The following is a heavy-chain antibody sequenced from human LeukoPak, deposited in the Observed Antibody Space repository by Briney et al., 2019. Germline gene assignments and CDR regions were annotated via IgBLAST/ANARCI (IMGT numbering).Heavy chain of an antibody. CDR1: GYTFTSYD. D-gene: IGHD3/OR15-3a*01. CDR3: ARVGYDFWSGYPAKNFDY. Sequence: GASVKVSCKAPGYTFTSYDINWVRQATGQGLEWMGWMNPNSGNTGYAQKFQGRVTMTRNTSISTAYMELSSLRSEDTAVYYCARVGYDFWSGYPAKNFDYWGQGTLVTVSS. J-gene: IGHJ4*02. CDR2: MNPNSGNT. V-gene: IGHV1-8*01.